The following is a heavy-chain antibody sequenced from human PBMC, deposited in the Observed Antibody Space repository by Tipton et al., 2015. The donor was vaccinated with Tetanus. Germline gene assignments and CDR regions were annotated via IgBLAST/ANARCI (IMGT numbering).Heavy chain of an antibody. J-gene: IGHJ5*02. CDR3: ARQLWGYRFDP. V-gene: IGHV4-39*01. D-gene: IGHD7-27*01. CDR2: IYYRGST. CDR1: GDSISSSRYY. Sequence: TLSLTCTVTGDSISSSRYYWGWVRQAPGKGLEWIGSIYYRGSTYHSPSLKSRVTMSVDTSKNQFSLKLTSMTATDTAVYYCARQLWGYRFDPWGQGTRVTVSS.